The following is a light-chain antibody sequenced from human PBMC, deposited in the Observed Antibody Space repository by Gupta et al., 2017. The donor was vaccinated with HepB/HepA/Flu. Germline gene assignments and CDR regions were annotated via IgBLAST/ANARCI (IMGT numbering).Light chain of an antibody. J-gene: IGKJ1*01. CDR2: VTS. Sequence: DIQMTQSPSSLSASVGDRVTITCRANQSIANYLNWYQQKPGKAPKVLIYVTSSLKRGIPSRFSGSGSETEFTLTISSLQPEDFATYYCQQTYSSFSTFGQGTKLEIK. CDR3: QQTYSSFST. CDR1: QSIANY. V-gene: IGKV1-39*01.